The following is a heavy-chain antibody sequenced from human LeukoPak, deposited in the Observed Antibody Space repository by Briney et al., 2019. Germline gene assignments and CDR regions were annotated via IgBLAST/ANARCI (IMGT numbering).Heavy chain of an antibody. J-gene: IGHJ4*02. CDR3: ARLGGADIVATTAMDY. Sequence: GESLKISCKGSGYSFTSYWIGWVPQLPGKGLEWMVIIYPGDSDTRYRPSFQGQVTISADKSISTAYLQWSSLKASDTAMYYCARLGGADIVATTAMDYWGQGTLVTVSS. CDR2: IYPGDSDT. D-gene: IGHD5-12*01. CDR1: GYSFTSYW. V-gene: IGHV5-51*01.